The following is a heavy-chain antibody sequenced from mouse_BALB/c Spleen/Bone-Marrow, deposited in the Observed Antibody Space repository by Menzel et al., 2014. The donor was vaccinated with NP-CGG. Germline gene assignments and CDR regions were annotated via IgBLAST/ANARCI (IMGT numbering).Heavy chain of an antibody. Sequence: EVQVVESGGGLVKPGGSLKLSCAASGFTFGSYAMSWVRQTPEKRLEWVASISSGGSTYYPDSVKGRFTISRDNARNNLYLQMSSLRSEDTAMYYCASPLYYGLHYYAMDYWGQGTSVTVSS. V-gene: IGHV5-6-5*01. D-gene: IGHD1-2*01. CDR3: ASPLYYGLHYYAMDY. J-gene: IGHJ4*01. CDR2: ISSGGST. CDR1: GFTFGSYA.